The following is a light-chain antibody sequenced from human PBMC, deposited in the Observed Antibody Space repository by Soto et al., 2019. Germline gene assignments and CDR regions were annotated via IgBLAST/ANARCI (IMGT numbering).Light chain of an antibody. CDR3: AAWDDSLNGYV. J-gene: IGLJ1*01. V-gene: IGLV1-44*01. Sequence: QSVLTQPPSASGTPGQRVTISCSGSYSNIGSNTVNWYQQLPGTAPKLVIYSNNQRPSGVPDRFSGSKSGTSASLAISGLQSEDEADYYCAAWDDSLNGYVFGTGTKVTVL. CDR2: SNN. CDR1: YSNIGSNT.